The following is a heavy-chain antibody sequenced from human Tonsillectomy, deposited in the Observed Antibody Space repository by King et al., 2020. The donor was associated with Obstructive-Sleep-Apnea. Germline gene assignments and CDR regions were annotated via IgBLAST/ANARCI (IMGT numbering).Heavy chain of an antibody. J-gene: IGHJ4*02. CDR3: PTPPYSDYDFYY. Sequence: QLVQSGTEVKKPGASVKVSCKATGYTFTSYTIHWVRQAPGQRLEWMGWINTGNGDTSYSQKFQGRVTITRDTSPTTAYMELSGLRSEDTAIYFCPTPPYSDYDFYYXGQGTLVTVSS. CDR2: INTGNGDT. CDR1: GYTFTSYT. D-gene: IGHD5-12*01. V-gene: IGHV1-3*04.